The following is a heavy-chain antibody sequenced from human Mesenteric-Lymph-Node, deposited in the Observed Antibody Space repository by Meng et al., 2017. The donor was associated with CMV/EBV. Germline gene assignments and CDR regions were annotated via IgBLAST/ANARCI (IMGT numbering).Heavy chain of an antibody. D-gene: IGHD2-2*01. CDR2: INPSSGAT. J-gene: IGHJ4*02. CDR3: ARDQSAAAIN. V-gene: IGHV1-2*06. Sequence: SCKASGGTCINYAFTWVRQAPGQGLEWMGRINPSSGATNYAQTFQDRVTMTSDTSITTAYMELSSLRSDDTAVYYCARDQSAAAINWGQGTLVTVSS. CDR1: GGTCINYA.